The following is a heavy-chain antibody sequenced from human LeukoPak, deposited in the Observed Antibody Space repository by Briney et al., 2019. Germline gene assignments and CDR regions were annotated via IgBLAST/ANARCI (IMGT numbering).Heavy chain of an antibody. J-gene: IGHJ5*02. CDR3: ARDKFSSLGATNWFDP. CDR2: ISSSGSTI. D-gene: IGHD1-26*01. CDR1: GFTFSDYY. Sequence: GGSLRLSCAASGFTFSDYYMSWIRQAPGKGLEWVSYISSSGSTIYYADSVKGRFTISRDNAKNSLYLQMNSLRAEDTAVYYCARDKFSSLGATNWFDPWGRGTLVTVSS. V-gene: IGHV3-11*04.